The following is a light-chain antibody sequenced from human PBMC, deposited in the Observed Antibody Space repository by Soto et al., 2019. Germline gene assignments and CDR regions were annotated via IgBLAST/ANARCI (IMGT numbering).Light chain of an antibody. CDR3: ASYTSSSTSVI. CDR1: SSNIGTHYE. CDR2: EVS. V-gene: IGLV1-40*01. Sequence: QSVLTQPPSVSGAPGQTVTISCTGISSNIGTHYEVHWYQQLPGTAPKLIIFEVSNRPSGISSRFSGSKSGNTASLTISGLQAEDEADYYCASYTSSSTSVIFGRGTKVTVL. J-gene: IGLJ2*01.